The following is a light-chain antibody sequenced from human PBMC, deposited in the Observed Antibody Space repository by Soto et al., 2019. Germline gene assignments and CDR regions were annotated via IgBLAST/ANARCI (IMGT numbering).Light chain of an antibody. Sequence: QSVLTQPASVSGSPGQSITISCTGTSSDVGSYNLVSWYQQHPGKAPKLMIYEVSKRPSGVSNRFSGSKSGNTASLTISGFQAEDEADYYCCSYAGSSTHYVFGTGTKFTVL. CDR2: EVS. J-gene: IGLJ1*01. CDR1: SSDVGSYNL. CDR3: CSYAGSSTHYV. V-gene: IGLV2-23*02.